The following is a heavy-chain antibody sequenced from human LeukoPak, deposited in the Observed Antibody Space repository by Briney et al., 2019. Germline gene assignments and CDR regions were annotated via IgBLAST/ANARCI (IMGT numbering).Heavy chain of an antibody. D-gene: IGHD1-26*01. J-gene: IGHJ5*02. CDR3: ARDAGGIWFDP. Sequence: GGSLRLSRAASGFTVSSNYLSWVRQAPGKGLEWVSVIYSGGSTYYADSVKGRFTISRDNSKNTLYLQMNSLRAEDTAVYYCARDAGGIWFDPWGQGTLVTVSS. CDR2: IYSGGST. V-gene: IGHV3-53*01. CDR1: GFTVSSNY.